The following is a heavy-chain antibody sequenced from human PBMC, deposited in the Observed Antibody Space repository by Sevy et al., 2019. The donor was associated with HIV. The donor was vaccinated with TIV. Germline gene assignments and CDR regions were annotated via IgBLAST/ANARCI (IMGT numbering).Heavy chain of an antibody. CDR3: ARENTMIEEPGWFDP. Sequence: GGSLRLSCAASGFTFSDYYMSWIRQAPGKGLEWVSYISRSGSTINYADSVKGRFTISRDNAKNSLYLQINSLCAEDTAVYYCARENTMIEEPGWFDPWGQGTLVTVSS. CDR2: ISRSGSTI. D-gene: IGHD3-22*01. V-gene: IGHV3-11*01. CDR1: GFTFSDYY. J-gene: IGHJ5*02.